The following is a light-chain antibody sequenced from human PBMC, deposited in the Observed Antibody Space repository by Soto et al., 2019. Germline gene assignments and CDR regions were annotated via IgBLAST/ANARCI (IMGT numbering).Light chain of an antibody. J-gene: IGLJ1*01. Sequence: QSALTQPPSASGSPGQSVTISCTGTSSDVGGYNYVSWYQQYPGKAPKLMIYEVSKRPSGVPDRFSGSKSGNTASLTVSGLQAEDEADYFCKSYAGSNTYVFGSGTKVTVL. CDR3: KSYAGSNTYV. CDR1: SSDVGGYNY. V-gene: IGLV2-8*01. CDR2: EVS.